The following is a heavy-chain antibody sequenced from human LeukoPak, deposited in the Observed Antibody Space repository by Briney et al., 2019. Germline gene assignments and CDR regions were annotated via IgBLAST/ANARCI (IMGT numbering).Heavy chain of an antibody. V-gene: IGHV3-21*04. J-gene: IGHJ4*02. CDR3: ARGVRYFDWLLPLDY. Sequence: GGSLRLSCAASGFTFSSYNMNWVRQAPGKGLEWVSSISSSSSYIYYADSVKGRFTISRDNAKNSLYLQMNSLRAEDTALYYCARGVRYFDWLLPLDYWGQGTLVTVSS. D-gene: IGHD3-9*01. CDR1: GFTFSSYN. CDR2: ISSSSSYI.